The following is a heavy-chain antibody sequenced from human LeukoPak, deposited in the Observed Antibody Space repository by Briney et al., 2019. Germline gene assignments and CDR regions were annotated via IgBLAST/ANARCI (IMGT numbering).Heavy chain of an antibody. CDR1: GDSISPYY. Sequence: PSETLSLTCSVSGDSISPYYWSWIRQPAGKGLEWIGRIYTSGTTYYNPSLKSRVTFSLDTSKNHFSLKLTSVTAADTAVYYCATKTAPPRRVDSSGICGHGTMVTVSS. V-gene: IGHV4-4*07. CDR3: ATKTAPPRRVDSSGI. D-gene: IGHD5-18*01. CDR2: IYTSGTT. J-gene: IGHJ3*02.